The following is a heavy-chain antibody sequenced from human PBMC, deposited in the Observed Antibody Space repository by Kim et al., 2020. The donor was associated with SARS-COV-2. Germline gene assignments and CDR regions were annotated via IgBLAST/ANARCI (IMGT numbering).Heavy chain of an antibody. CDR1: GFTFSSYE. V-gene: IGHV3-48*03. CDR2: ISSSGSTI. Sequence: GGSLRLSCAASGFTFSSYEMNWVRQAPGQGLEWVSYISSSGSTIYYAASVKGRFTISRDNAKNSLYLQMNSLRAEDTAVYYCARDKPLITIFGVVIGHFDIWGQETMVTVSS. D-gene: IGHD3-3*01. CDR3: ARDKPLITIFGVVIGHFDI. J-gene: IGHJ3*02.